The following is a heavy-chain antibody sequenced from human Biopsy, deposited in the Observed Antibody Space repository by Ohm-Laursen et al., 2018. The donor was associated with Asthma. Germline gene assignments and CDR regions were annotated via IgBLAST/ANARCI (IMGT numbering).Heavy chain of an antibody. CDR2: INWNGGST. D-gene: IGHD4-17*01. V-gene: IGHV3-20*01. Sequence: SLRLSCAASGFTFDDYAMSWVRPAPGKGLEWVSGINWNGGSTGYADSVKGRFTISRDNAKNSLYLQMNSLRAEDTALYHCARDRAVTGLNDAFDTWGQGTMVTVSS. CDR1: GFTFDDYA. CDR3: ARDRAVTGLNDAFDT. J-gene: IGHJ3*02.